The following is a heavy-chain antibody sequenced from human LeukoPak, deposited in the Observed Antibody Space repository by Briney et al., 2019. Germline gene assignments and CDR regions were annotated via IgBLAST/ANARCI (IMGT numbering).Heavy chain of an antibody. Sequence: GRSLRLSCAASGFTFSSYAMHWVRQAPGKGLEWVAVISYDGSNKYYADSVKGRFTISRDNSKNTQYLQMNSLRAEDTAVYYCASHGSGWPDYYYYGMDVWGQGTTVTVSS. CDR3: ASHGSGWPDYYYYGMDV. CDR2: ISYDGSNK. CDR1: GFTFSSYA. V-gene: IGHV3-30-3*01. J-gene: IGHJ6*02. D-gene: IGHD6-19*01.